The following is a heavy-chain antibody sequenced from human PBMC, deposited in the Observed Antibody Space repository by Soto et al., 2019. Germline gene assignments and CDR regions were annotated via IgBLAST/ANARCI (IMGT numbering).Heavy chain of an antibody. Sequence: SVKVSCKASGGTFSSYAISWVRQAPGQGLEWMGGIIPIFGTANYAQKFQGRVTITADKSTSTAYMELSSLRSEDTAVYYCARVVVPAAITRTPYNWFDPWGQGTLVTVSS. J-gene: IGHJ5*02. CDR1: GGTFSSYA. CDR3: ARVVVPAAITRTPYNWFDP. V-gene: IGHV1-69*06. CDR2: IIPIFGTA. D-gene: IGHD2-2*02.